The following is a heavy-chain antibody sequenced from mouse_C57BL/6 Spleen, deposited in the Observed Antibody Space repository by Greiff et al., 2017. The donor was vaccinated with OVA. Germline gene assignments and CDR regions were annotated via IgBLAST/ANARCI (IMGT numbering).Heavy chain of an antibody. J-gene: IGHJ1*03. V-gene: IGHV1-61*01. Sequence: QVQLQQPGAELVRPGSSVKLSCKASGYTFTSYWMDWVQQRPGQGLEWIGNIYPSDSETHYNQKFKYKATLTVAKSSSTAYMQLSSLTSEDSAVYYCARKDPYWYFDVWGTGTTVTVSS. CDR2: IYPSDSET. CDR1: GYTFTSYW. CDR3: ARKDPYWYFDV.